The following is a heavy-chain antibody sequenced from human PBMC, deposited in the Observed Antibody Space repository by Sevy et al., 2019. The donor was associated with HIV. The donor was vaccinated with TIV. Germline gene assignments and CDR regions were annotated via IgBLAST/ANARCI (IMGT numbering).Heavy chain of an antibody. Sequence: ASVKVSCKVSGYTLTQLSMHWVRQAPGKGLEWMGSFDPEDGETLYAQKVQGRVTMTEDTSTKTAYMELSSLRSEDTAVYYCATTKDYYDSSGSPFDYWGQGTLVTVSS. J-gene: IGHJ4*02. D-gene: IGHD3-22*01. CDR1: GYTLTQLS. CDR3: ATTKDYYDSSGSPFDY. CDR2: FDPEDGET. V-gene: IGHV1-24*01.